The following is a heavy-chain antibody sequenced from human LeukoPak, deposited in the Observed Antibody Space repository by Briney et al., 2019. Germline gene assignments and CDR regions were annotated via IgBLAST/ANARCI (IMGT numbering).Heavy chain of an antibody. Sequence: GGSLRLSCAASGFTFSSYAMSWVRQAPGKGLEWVSAISGSGGSTYYADSVKGRFTISRDNSKNSLYLQMNSLRAEDTALYYCAKDFYYDSSGPRGYYFDYWGQGTLVTVSS. CDR1: GFTFSSYA. D-gene: IGHD3-22*01. CDR2: ISGSGGST. V-gene: IGHV3-23*01. J-gene: IGHJ4*02. CDR3: AKDFYYDSSGPRGYYFDY.